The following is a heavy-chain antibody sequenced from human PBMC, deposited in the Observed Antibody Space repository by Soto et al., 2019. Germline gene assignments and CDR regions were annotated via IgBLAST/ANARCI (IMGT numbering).Heavy chain of an antibody. Sequence: SVKVSCKAPGFTYTTSAVQWLRQARGQRLGWLGWIVVGSGDTNYAQNFRERLTITRDRSTNTAYMELGTLRSDDSAVYYCATEGHYYFDHWGQGTLVTVSS. J-gene: IGHJ4*02. V-gene: IGHV1-58*01. CDR3: ATEGHYYFDH. CDR1: GFTYTTSA. CDR2: IVVGSGDT. D-gene: IGHD2-21*02.